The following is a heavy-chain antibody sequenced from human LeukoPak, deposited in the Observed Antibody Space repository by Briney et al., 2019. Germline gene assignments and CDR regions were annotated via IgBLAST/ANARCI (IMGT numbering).Heavy chain of an antibody. CDR3: TRDGPYCSSTSCPSKPDAFDI. V-gene: IGHV1-3*01. CDR2: INAGNGNT. D-gene: IGHD2-2*01. J-gene: IGHJ3*02. CDR1: GYTFTSYA. Sequence: ASVKVSCKASGYTFTSYAMHWVRQAPEQRLEWMGWINAGNGNTKYSQKFQGRVTITRDTSASTAYMELSSLRSEDTAVYYCTRDGPYCSSTSCPSKPDAFDIWGQGTMVTVSS.